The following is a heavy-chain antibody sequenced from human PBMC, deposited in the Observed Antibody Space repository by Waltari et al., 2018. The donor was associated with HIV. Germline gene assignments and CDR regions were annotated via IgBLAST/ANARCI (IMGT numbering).Heavy chain of an antibody. CDR3: ANRSNSGYFDY. V-gene: IGHV4-34*01. J-gene: IGHJ4*02. CDR1: GGSFSGYY. D-gene: IGHD6-19*01. CDR2: INHSGST. Sequence: AVYGGSFSGYYWSWIRQPPGKGLEWIGEINHSGSTNYNPSLKSRVTISVDTSKNQFSLKLSSVTAADTAVYYCANRSNSGYFDYWGQGTLVTVSS.